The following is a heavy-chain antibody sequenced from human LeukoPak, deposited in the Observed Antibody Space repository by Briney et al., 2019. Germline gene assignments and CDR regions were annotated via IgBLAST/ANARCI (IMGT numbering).Heavy chain of an antibody. V-gene: IGHV1-8*01. CDR2: MNPNSGNT. CDR1: GYTFTSYD. J-gene: IGHJ6*03. Sequence: ASVKVSCKASGYTFTSYDINWVRQATGQGLEWMGWMNPNSGNTGYAQKFQGRVTVTRNTSISTAYMELSSLRSEDTAVYYCTLAPSGYYYMDVWGKGTTVTVSS. CDR3: TLAPSGYYYMDV. D-gene: IGHD3-10*01.